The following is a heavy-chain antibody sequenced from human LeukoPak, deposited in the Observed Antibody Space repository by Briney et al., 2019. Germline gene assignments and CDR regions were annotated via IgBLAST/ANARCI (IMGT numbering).Heavy chain of an antibody. CDR3: ARHRGSSWYFLDY. CDR1: GYSFTNYW. V-gene: IGHV5-51*01. D-gene: IGHD6-13*01. Sequence: LGESLKISCKGSGYSFTNYWIGWVRQMPGKGLEWMGIIWPGDSDTRYSPSFQGQVTISADKSISTAYLQWSSLKASDTAMYYCARHRGSSWYFLDYWGQGTLVTVSS. CDR2: IWPGDSDT. J-gene: IGHJ4*02.